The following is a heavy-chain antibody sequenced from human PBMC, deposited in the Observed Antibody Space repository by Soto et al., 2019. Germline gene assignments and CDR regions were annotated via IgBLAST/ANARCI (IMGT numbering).Heavy chain of an antibody. D-gene: IGHD3-3*01. CDR1: GFTFSSYS. J-gene: IGHJ4*02. CDR3: ARADFSMKY. V-gene: IGHV3-48*02. Sequence: GSLRLSCAASGFTFSSYSMNWVRQAPGKGLECVSYISSSSNNIYYADSVKGRFTISRDNAKNSLYLQPNSLRDEDTAVYYCARADFSMKYWGQGTLVTVSS. CDR2: ISSSSNNI.